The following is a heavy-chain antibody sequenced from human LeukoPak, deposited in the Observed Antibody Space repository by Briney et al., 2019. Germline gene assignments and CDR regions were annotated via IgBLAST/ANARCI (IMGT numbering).Heavy chain of an antibody. CDR3: ARVEAAAGIYYYYYMDV. V-gene: IGHV1-18*01. CDR2: ISAYNGNT. CDR1: GYTFTSYG. D-gene: IGHD6-13*01. Sequence: ASVKVSCKASGYTFTSYGISWVRQAPGQGLEWMGWISAYNGNTNYAQKLQGRVTMTTDTSTSTAYMELRSLRSDDTAVYYCARVEAAAGIYYYYYMDVWGKGATVTISS. J-gene: IGHJ6*03.